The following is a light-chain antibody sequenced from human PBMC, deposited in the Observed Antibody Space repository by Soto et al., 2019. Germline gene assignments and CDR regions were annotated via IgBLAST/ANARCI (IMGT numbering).Light chain of an antibody. V-gene: IGKV3-15*01. CDR3: EQYSNWPPLT. J-gene: IGKJ4*01. CDR2: GAS. Sequence: EIVMTQSPAILSLSPGERATRSCRASRSVRSNLAWYQQKPGQPPRLLIYGASTRATGIPARFSGSGSGTEVTLTISSLQSEDFAIYYCEQYSNWPPLTFGGGTKVQIK. CDR1: RSVRSN.